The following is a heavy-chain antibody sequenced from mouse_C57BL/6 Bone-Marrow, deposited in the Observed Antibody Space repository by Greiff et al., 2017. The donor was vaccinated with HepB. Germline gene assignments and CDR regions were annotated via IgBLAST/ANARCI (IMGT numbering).Heavy chain of an antibody. Sequence: QVHVKQPGAELVKPGASVKMSCKASGYTFTSYWITWVKQRPGHGLEWIGDIYPGSGSTNYNEKFKSKATLTVDTSSSTAYMQLSSLTSEDSAVYYCARGGDYWGQGTTLTVSS. V-gene: IGHV1-55*01. J-gene: IGHJ2*01. CDR1: GYTFTSYW. CDR3: ARGGDY. CDR2: IYPGSGST.